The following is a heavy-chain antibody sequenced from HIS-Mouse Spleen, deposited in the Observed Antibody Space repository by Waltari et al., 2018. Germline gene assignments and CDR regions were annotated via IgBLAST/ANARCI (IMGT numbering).Heavy chain of an antibody. CDR1: GFTFSSYA. V-gene: IGHV3-30*04. Sequence: GFTFSSYAMHWVRQAPGKGLEWVAVISYDGSNKYYADSVKGRFTISRDNSKNTLYLQMNSLRAEDTAVYYCARPDRIVVVPAAIMGSNYFDYWGQGTLVTVSS. D-gene: IGHD2-2*02. CDR3: ARPDRIVVVPAAIMGSNYFDY. CDR2: ISYDGSNK. J-gene: IGHJ4*02.